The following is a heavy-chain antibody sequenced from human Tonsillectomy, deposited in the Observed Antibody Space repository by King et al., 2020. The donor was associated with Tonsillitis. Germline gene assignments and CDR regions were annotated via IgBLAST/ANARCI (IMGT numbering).Heavy chain of an antibody. CDR2: IYYSGST. CDR1: GGSIRSYY. CDR3: ARGLSMITFGGVVSIDAFDM. V-gene: IGHV4-59*01. D-gene: IGHD3-16*01. Sequence: QLQEAGPGLVKPSETLSLTCTVSGGSIRSYYWSWIRQPPRKGLEWSGYIYYSGSTNYNPSLKSRVTISVDTSNNQFSLKLSSVTAADTAVYYCARGLSMITFGGVVSIDAFDMWGQGTMFTVSS. J-gene: IGHJ3*02.